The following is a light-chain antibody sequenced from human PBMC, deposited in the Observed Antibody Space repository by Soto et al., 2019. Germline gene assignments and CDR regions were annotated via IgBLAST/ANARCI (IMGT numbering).Light chain of an antibody. CDR3: SSYTSRSTLYV. CDR2: EVS. Sequence: QSALTQPASVSGSPGQSITISCTGTSSDVGGYSYVSWYQQHPGKAPKLMIYEVSNRPSGVSNRFSGSKSGNTASLTISGLQDEDEADYYCSSYTSRSTLYVFGTGNKVTVL. CDR1: SSDVGGYSY. J-gene: IGLJ1*01. V-gene: IGLV2-14*01.